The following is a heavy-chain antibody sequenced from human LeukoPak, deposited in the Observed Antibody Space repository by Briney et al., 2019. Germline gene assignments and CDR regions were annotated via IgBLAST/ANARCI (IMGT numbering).Heavy chain of an antibody. Sequence: GGSLRLSCAASGLVFSTYWVEWVRQAPGKGLEWVSYISSSSSIIYYADSVKGRFTISRDNAKNSLYLQMNSLRDEDTAVYYCASGDSSGLWYWGQGTLVTVSS. CDR1: GLVFSTYW. V-gene: IGHV3-48*02. CDR3: ASGDSSGLWY. CDR2: ISSSSSII. J-gene: IGHJ4*02. D-gene: IGHD6-19*01.